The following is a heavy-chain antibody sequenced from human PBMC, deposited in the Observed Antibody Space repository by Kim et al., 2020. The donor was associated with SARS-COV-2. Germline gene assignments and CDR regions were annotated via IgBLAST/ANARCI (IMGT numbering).Heavy chain of an antibody. Sequence: IDDADSGKGRFTMSRDNAKNSLYLKMNGQGAEDAAVYYCAREYRTSGFDPWGQGTLVTVSS. J-gene: IGHJ5*02. CDR2: I. D-gene: IGHD3-10*01. V-gene: IGHV3-48*03. CDR3: AREYRTSGFDP.